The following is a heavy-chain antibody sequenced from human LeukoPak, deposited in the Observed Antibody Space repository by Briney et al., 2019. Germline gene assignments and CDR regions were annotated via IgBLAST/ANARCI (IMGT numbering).Heavy chain of an antibody. V-gene: IGHV4-38-2*02. CDR2: IYHSGST. J-gene: IGHJ6*02. D-gene: IGHD6-19*01. CDR3: ARVRIDIAVDYGMDV. Sequence: PSETLSLTCTVSGYSISSGYYWGWIRQPPGKGLEWIGSIYHSGSTYYNPSLKSRVTISVDTSKNQFSLKLSSVTAVDTAVYYCARVRIDIAVDYGMDVWGQGTTVTVSS. CDR1: GYSISSGYY.